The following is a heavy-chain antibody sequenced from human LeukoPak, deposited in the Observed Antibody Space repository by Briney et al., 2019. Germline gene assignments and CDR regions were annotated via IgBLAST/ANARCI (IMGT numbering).Heavy chain of an antibody. J-gene: IGHJ3*02. CDR3: ARVGQDSFDI. V-gene: IGHV4-59*01. Sequence: SETLSLTCTVSGGSISTYYWSWIRQPPGKGLEWIGYIYYSENTNYNPSLKSRLTMSIDTSRNQFSLKLSSVTAADTAVYYCARVGQDSFDIWGQGTMVTVSS. CDR2: IYYSENT. CDR1: GGSISTYY. D-gene: IGHD3-16*01.